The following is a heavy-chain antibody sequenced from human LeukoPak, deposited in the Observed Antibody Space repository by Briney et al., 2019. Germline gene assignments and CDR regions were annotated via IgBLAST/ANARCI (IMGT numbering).Heavy chain of an antibody. J-gene: IGHJ4*02. D-gene: IGHD3-3*01. Sequence: GGSLRPSCVVSGFTFSTYTMNWVRQAPGKGLEWVSSISSGSRDIYYADSLKGRFTISRDNAKNSLYLQMNSLRAEYTAVYYCAKTPSTYDFWSGYWASIVLYYFDYWGQGTLVTVSP. CDR1: GFTFSTYT. CDR3: AKTPSTYDFWSGYWASIVLYYFDY. CDR2: ISSGSRDI. V-gene: IGHV3-21*01.